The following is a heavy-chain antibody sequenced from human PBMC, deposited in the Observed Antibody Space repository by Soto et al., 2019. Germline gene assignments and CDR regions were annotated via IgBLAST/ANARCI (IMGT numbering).Heavy chain of an antibody. Sequence: PSETLSLTCTVSGGSISSSSYYWGWIRQPPGKGLEWIGSIYYSGSTYYNPSLKSRVTISVYTSKNQFSLKLSSVTAADTAVYYCARRRRYSYEDYYYYGMDVWGQGTTVTVSS. D-gene: IGHD5-18*01. CDR3: ARRRRYSYEDYYYYGMDV. V-gene: IGHV4-39*01. CDR1: GGSISSSSYY. CDR2: IYYSGST. J-gene: IGHJ6*02.